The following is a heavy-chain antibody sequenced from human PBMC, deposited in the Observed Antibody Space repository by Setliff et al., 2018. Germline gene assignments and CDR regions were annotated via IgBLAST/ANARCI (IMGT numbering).Heavy chain of an antibody. J-gene: IGHJ4*02. CDR1: GNSFTNYW. Sequence: GESLKISCKGSGNSFTNYWIGWVRQMPGKGLEWMGIIYPGDSDTRYSPSFEGQVTISGDKSTSTAYLQWSSLKASDTAMYYCARHFGFSAGWYADYWGQGTLVTVSS. D-gene: IGHD6-19*01. CDR3: ARHFGFSAGWYADY. CDR2: IYPGDSDT. V-gene: IGHV5-51*01.